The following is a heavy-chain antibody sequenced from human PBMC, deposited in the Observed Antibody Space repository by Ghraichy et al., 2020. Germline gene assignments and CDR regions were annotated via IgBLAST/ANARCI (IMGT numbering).Heavy chain of an antibody. CDR2: IKQDGSEK. V-gene: IGHV3-7*03. J-gene: IGHJ4*02. CDR1: GFTFSSYW. Sequence: GGSLRLSCAASGFTFSSYWMSWVRQAPGKGLEWVANIKQDGSEKYYVDSVKGRFTISRDNAKNSLYLQMNSLRAEDTAVYYCARHPCGGDCYLYYFDYWGQGTLVTVSS. CDR3: ARHPCGGDCYLYYFDY. D-gene: IGHD2-21*02.